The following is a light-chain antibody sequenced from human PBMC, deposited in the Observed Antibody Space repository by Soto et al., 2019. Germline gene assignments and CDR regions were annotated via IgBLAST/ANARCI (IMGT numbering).Light chain of an antibody. CDR3: QTDDSSLGGAV. V-gene: IGLV1-40*01. Sequence: QSVLTQPPSVSGAPVQRVTISCTGSSSNIGAGYDVHGYQQLPGTAPKLRIYGTNNWPSGGPDRFAGAKSGTAASLAITGLQAEDEAEYYCQTDDSSLGGAVFGGGTQLTV. CDR1: SSNIGAGYD. CDR2: GTN. J-gene: IGLJ3*02.